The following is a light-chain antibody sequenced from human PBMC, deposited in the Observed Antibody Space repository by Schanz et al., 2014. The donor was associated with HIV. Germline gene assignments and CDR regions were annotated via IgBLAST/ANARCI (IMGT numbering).Light chain of an antibody. Sequence: QSVLTQPASVSGSLGQSITISCTGTSGDVGRYHYLSWYQQHPGQAPKLLIYDVTYRPSGISNRFSGSKSGYTASLTISGLQADDEADYYCSSYTTSSTLVFGGGTKLTVL. CDR2: DVT. CDR1: SGDVGRYHY. J-gene: IGLJ2*01. CDR3: SSYTTSSTLV. V-gene: IGLV2-14*03.